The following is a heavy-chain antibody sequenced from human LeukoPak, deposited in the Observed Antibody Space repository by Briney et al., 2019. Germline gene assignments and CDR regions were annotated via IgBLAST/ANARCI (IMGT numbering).Heavy chain of an antibody. D-gene: IGHD3-10*01. V-gene: IGHV1-18*01. Sequence: ASVKVSCKASGYTFTSYGISWVRQAPGQGLEWMGWISAYNGNTNYAQKLQGRVTMTTDTSTSTAYMELRSLRSDDTAVYYCARGAEYYYGSGSFDYRGQGTLVTVSS. CDR3: ARGAEYYYGSGSFDY. J-gene: IGHJ4*02. CDR1: GYTFTSYG. CDR2: ISAYNGNT.